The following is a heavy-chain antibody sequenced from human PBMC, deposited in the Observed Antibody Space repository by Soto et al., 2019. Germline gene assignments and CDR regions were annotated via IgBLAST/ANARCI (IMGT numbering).Heavy chain of an antibody. Sequence: EVQLLESGGGLVQPGGSLRLSCAASGFTFRSYAMSWVRQAPGKGLEWVSAVSASGTGTYYSDSVKGRFTISRDNSKNSLYLQMNSLRAEDTGLYYCARDQGASYGLYYFDYWGQGPLVTVSS. D-gene: IGHD5-18*01. J-gene: IGHJ4*02. V-gene: IGHV3-23*01. CDR3: ARDQGASYGLYYFDY. CDR2: VSASGTGT. CDR1: GFTFRSYA.